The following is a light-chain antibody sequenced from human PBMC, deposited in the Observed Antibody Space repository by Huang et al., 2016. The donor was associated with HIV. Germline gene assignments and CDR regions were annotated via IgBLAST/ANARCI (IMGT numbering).Light chain of an antibody. CDR3: QQYGSFPPKLT. Sequence: EIVLTQSPGTLSLSPGERATLSCRASQSVETSYLAWYQHKPGQAPRLLIYGASSRATDIPDRFSGSGSGTDFTLTISRLEPEDFAVYYCQQYGSFPPKLTFGGGTKVEMK. CDR2: GAS. CDR1: QSVETSY. J-gene: IGKJ4*01. V-gene: IGKV3-20*01.